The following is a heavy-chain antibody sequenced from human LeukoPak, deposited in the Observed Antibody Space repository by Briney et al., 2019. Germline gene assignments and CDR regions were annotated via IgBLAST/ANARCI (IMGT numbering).Heavy chain of an antibody. D-gene: IGHD6-19*01. CDR1: GYTFTSYD. CDR2: MNPNSGNT. V-gene: IGHV1-8*01. Sequence: ASVKVSCKASGYTFTSYDINWVRQATGQGLEWMGWMNPNSGNTGYAQKFQGRVTMTRNTSISTAYMELSSLRSEDTAVYYCARYSSGSFDFYYWGQGTLVTVSS. J-gene: IGHJ4*02. CDR3: ARYSSGSFDFYY.